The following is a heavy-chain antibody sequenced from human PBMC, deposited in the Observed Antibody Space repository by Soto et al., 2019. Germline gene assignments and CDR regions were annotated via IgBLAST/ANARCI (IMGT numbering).Heavy chain of an antibody. Sequence: GGSLRLSCAASGFTFSSYWMHWFRQAPGKGLVWVSRINGDGSSTDYADSVKGRFTIARDNAKNTLYLQMNSLRAEDTAVYYCARAGYYRFDYWGQGTLVTVSS. D-gene: IGHD3-3*01. V-gene: IGHV3-74*01. CDR1: GFTFSSYW. CDR3: ARAGYYRFDY. CDR2: INGDGSST. J-gene: IGHJ4*02.